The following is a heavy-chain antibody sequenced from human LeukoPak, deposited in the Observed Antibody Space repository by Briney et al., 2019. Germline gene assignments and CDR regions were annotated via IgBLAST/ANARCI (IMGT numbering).Heavy chain of an antibody. D-gene: IGHD2-2*01. Sequence: GGSLRLSCAVSGFTVSSNYMSWVRQAPGKGLEWVSVIYSGGSTYYADSVKGRFTISRDNSKHTLYLQMNSLRAEDTAVYYCARGLGYCSTTTCLLPFDYWGQGTLVTVSS. V-gene: IGHV3-53*01. J-gene: IGHJ4*02. CDR3: ARGLGYCSTTTCLLPFDY. CDR2: IYSGGST. CDR1: GFTVSSNY.